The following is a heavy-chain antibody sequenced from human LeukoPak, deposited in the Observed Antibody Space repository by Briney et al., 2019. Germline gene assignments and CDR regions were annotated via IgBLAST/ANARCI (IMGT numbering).Heavy chain of an antibody. CDR2: IYTSGST. J-gene: IGHJ6*03. CDR1: GGSISSYY. V-gene: IGHV4-4*09. Sequence: SETLSLTCTVSGGSISSYYWSWIRQPPGKGLEWIGYIYTSGSTNYNPSLKSRVTISVDTSKNQFSLKLSSVTAADTAVYYCARAVVPAGYYYYYMDVWGKGTTVTASS. CDR3: ARAVVPAGYYYYYMDV. D-gene: IGHD2-2*01.